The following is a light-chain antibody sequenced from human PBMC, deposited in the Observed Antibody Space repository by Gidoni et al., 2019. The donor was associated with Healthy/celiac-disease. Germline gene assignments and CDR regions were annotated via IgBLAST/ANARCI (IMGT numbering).Light chain of an antibody. CDR1: QSVSSSY. Sequence: EIVLTQSPGTLSLSPGERATLSCRASQSVSSSYLACYQQTPGPAPRLLIYGASSRATGIPYRFSGSWSGTDFTLTISRLEPEYFAVYYCQQYGSSPTFGQGTKVEIK. J-gene: IGKJ1*01. CDR3: QQYGSSPT. V-gene: IGKV3-20*01. CDR2: GAS.